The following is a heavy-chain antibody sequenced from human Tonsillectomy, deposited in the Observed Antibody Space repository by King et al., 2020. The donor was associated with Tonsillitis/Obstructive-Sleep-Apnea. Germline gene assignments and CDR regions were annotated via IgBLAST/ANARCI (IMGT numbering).Heavy chain of an antibody. D-gene: IGHD3-9*01. CDR2: ISAYNGNT. V-gene: IGHV1-18*01. Sequence: QLVQSGAEVKKPGASVKVSCKASGYTFTSYVISWVRQAPGQGLEWMGWISAYNGNTNYAQKLQGRVTMTTDTSTSTAYMELRSLRSDDTAVYYCARSLTSRNDDILTGYDRTTRGMDVWGQGTTVTVSS. CDR3: ARSLTSRNDDILTGYDRTTRGMDV. J-gene: IGHJ6*02. CDR1: GYTFTSYV.